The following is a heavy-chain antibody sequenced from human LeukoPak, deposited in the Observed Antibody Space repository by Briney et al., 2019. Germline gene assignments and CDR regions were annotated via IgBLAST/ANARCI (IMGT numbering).Heavy chain of an antibody. CDR3: ASGFSSSYSYDSSGSYFDY. CDR2: INPNKGGT. D-gene: IGHD3-22*01. V-gene: IGHV1-2*02. Sequence: ASVKVSCKASGYAFTGYYLHWVRQAPGQGPEWMGWINPNKGGTNYAQKFQGRVTMTRDTSISTAYMELSRLRSDDTAVYYCASGFSSSYSYDSSGSYFDYWGQGTLVTVSS. J-gene: IGHJ4*02. CDR1: GYAFTGYY.